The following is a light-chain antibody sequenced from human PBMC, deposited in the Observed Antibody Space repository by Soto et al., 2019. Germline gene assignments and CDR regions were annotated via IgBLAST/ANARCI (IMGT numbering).Light chain of an antibody. Sequence: QSALIQPASVSGSPGQSITISCIGTSSDIGTYNLVSWYQHHPGKAPKLIIYEGSKRSSGYSNRFSGSQSGNTASLTISGLQPEDEADYYCQSYDSSLITFVFGTGTKLTVL. CDR2: EGS. CDR3: QSYDSSLITFV. CDR1: SSDIGTYNL. V-gene: IGLV2-14*02. J-gene: IGLJ1*01.